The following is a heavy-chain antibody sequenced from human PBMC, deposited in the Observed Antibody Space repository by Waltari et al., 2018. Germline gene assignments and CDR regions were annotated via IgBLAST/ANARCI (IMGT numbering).Heavy chain of an antibody. CDR2: INPKSGGT. Sequence: QVQLVQSGAEVKKPGDSVKVSCKASGSTFIDYYIHWVRQAPGQGPEWVGRINPKSGGTKYAQKFQGRVTMTRDTSINTAYMQLTSLTSDDTAIFYCAREVVRTTVVDPWGQGTLVTVSS. CDR3: AREVVRTTVVDP. CDR1: GSTFIDYY. D-gene: IGHD4-17*01. V-gene: IGHV1-2*06. J-gene: IGHJ5*02.